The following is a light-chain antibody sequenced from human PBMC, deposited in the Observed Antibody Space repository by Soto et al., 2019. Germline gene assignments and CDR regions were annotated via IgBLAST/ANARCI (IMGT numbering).Light chain of an antibody. J-gene: IGLJ1*01. Sequence: QSALTQPASVSGSPGQSITISCTGTSSDVGGYNYVSWYQQHPGKAPKLMICDVSNRPSGVSNRFSGSKSGNTASLTISGLQAEDEADYYCSSYTSSSTLYVFGTGTKLTVL. CDR1: SSDVGGYNY. CDR3: SSYTSSSTLYV. V-gene: IGLV2-14*01. CDR2: DVS.